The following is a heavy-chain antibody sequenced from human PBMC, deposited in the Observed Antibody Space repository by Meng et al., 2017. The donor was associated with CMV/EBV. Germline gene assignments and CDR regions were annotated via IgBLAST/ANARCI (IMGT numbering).Heavy chain of an antibody. CDR3: ARARGSSSWYLRYYGMDV. D-gene: IGHD6-13*01. CDR1: GFTFSSYA. V-gene: IGHV3-23*01. J-gene: IGHJ6*02. CDR2: ISGSGGST. Sequence: GESLKISCAASGFTFSSYAMSWVRQAPGKGLEWVSAISGSGGSTYYADSVKGRFTISRDNSKNTLYLQMNSLRAEDTAVYYCARARGSSSWYLRYYGMDVWGQGTTVTVSS.